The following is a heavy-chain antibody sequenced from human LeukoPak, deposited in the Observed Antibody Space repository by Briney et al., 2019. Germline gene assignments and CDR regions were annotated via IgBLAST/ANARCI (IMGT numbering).Heavy chain of an antibody. D-gene: IGHD1-7*01. V-gene: IGHV3-30-3*01. CDR1: GFTFSSYA. J-gene: IGHJ5*02. Sequence: PGRSLRLSCAASGFTFSSYAMHWVRQAPGKGLEWVAVISYDGSNKYYADSVKGRFTISRDNSKNTLYLQMNSLRAKDTAVYYCARARSLYNWNYKGWFDPWGQGTLVTVSS. CDR3: ARARSLYNWNYKGWFDP. CDR2: ISYDGSNK.